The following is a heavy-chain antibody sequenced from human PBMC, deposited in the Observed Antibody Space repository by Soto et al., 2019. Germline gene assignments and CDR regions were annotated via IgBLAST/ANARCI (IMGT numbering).Heavy chain of an antibody. CDR3: VNMMIARGAFDF. Sequence: SLGVPCSSSGLSLSSSAMLWVRHTPGKGLEYVSAISPLGGSTYYADSVKARFTISRDDSKNTVYLQMSSLRPDDTPVHSCVNMMIARGAFDFWGQGTLVTVSS. CDR1: GLSLSSSA. J-gene: IGHJ4*02. D-gene: IGHD3-10*01. CDR2: ISPLGGST. V-gene: IGHV3-64D*06.